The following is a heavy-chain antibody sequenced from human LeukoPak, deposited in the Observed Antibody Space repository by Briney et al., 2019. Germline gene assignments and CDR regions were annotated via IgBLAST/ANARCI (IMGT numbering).Heavy chain of an antibody. Sequence: SETLSLTCAVYGGSFSGYYWSWIRQPPGKGLEWIGEINHSGSTNYNPSLKSRVTISVDTSKNQFSLKLSSVTAADTAVYYCARVGLNRGAQWLVSDYWGQGTLVTASS. D-gene: IGHD6-19*01. CDR1: GGSFSGYY. CDR3: ARVGLNRGAQWLVSDY. V-gene: IGHV4-34*01. CDR2: INHSGST. J-gene: IGHJ4*02.